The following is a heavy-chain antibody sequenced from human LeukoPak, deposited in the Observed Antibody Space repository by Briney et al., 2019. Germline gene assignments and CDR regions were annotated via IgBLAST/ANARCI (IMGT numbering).Heavy chain of an antibody. V-gene: IGHV3-74*01. CDR2: INSDGSRT. CDR3: ARDVGEYQILGFDY. D-gene: IGHD3-10*01. Sequence: GGSLRLSCAASGFTFSNAWMSWVRQAPGKGLVWVSRINSDGSRTNYADSVKGRFTISRDDAKNTLYLQMNSLRAEDTAIYYCARDVGEYQILGFDYWGQGTLVTVSS. J-gene: IGHJ4*02. CDR1: GFTFSNAW.